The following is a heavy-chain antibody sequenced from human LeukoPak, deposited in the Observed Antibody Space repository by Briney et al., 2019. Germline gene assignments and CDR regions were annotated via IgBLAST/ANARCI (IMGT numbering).Heavy chain of an antibody. CDR3: ARSRSRIAAADAY. J-gene: IGHJ4*02. CDR1: GGSISSYY. CDR2: IYYSGST. Sequence: PSETLSLTCTVSGGSISSYYWSWIRQPPGKGLEWIGYIYYSGSTNYNPSLKSRVTISVDTSKNQLSLKLSSVTAADTAVYYCARSRSRIAAADAYWGQGTLVTVSS. V-gene: IGHV4-59*01. D-gene: IGHD6-13*01.